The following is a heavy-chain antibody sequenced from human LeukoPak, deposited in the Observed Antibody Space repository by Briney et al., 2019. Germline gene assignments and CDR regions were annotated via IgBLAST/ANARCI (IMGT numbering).Heavy chain of an antibody. CDR1: GFTFSSYA. CDR2: ISGSGGST. Sequence: GASLRLSCAASGFTFSSYAMSWVRQAPGKGLEWVSAISGSGGSTYYADSVKGRFTISRDSSKNTLYLQMNSLRAEDTAVYYCARGDYDYVWGSYRSPYYFDYWGQGTLVTVSS. D-gene: IGHD3-16*02. CDR3: ARGDYDYVWGSYRSPYYFDY. V-gene: IGHV3-23*01. J-gene: IGHJ4*02.